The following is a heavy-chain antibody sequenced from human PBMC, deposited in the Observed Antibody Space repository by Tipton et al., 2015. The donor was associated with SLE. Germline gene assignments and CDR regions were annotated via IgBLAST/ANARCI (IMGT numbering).Heavy chain of an antibody. J-gene: IGHJ6*02. V-gene: IGHV4-39*07. Sequence: TLSLTCTVSGGSISDSSHYWVWIRQSPGKGLEWVGSIYHDWSTYYNVALNSRATISIDASKNQFSLSLRSVTAADTAVYCCARDRIPVYSGSYLAGFYYGMDVWGQGTAVTVSS. CDR3: ARDRIPVYSGSYLAGFYYGMDV. D-gene: IGHD1-26*01. CDR2: IYHDWST. CDR1: GGSISDSSHY.